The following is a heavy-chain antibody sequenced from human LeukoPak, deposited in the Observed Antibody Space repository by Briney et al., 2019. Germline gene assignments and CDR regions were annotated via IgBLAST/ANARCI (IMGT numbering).Heavy chain of an antibody. CDR2: ISGSVGST. D-gene: IGHD4-17*01. J-gene: IGHJ4*02. V-gene: IGHV3-23*01. CDR3: AKFDFGDYRPTYVDH. Sequence: GGSLRLSCAASGFTFSSFAMSWVRQAPGKGLEWVSAISGSVGSTYYADSVKGRFTISRDNSKNTLYLQMNSLRAEDTAVYHCAKFDFGDYRPTYVDHWGQGTLVTVSS. CDR1: GFTFSSFA.